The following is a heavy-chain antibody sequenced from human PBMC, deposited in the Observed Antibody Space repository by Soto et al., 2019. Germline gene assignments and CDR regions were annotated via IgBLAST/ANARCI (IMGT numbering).Heavy chain of an antibody. CDR1: GGSINTYNLF. CDR3: ARVNVTLDL. V-gene: IGHV4-39*01. J-gene: IGHJ4*02. Sequence: QLQLQESGPGLVGPSETLSLTCTVSGGSINTYNLFWAWVRQPPGKGLEWIASIHYGGNAYYSPSLTTRATISRDTSKNRVSLELTSVTAADMAVYFCARVNVTLDLWGQGTLVTVSS. CDR2: IHYGGNA. D-gene: IGHD2-21*02.